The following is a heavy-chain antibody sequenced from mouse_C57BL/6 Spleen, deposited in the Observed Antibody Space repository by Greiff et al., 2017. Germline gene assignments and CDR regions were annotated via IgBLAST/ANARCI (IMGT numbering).Heavy chain of an antibody. CDR1: GFTFSSYA. CDR2: ISDGGSYT. CDR3: ATDYDAGDYAMDY. Sequence: EVQGVESGGGLVKPGGSLKLSCAASGFTFSSYAMSWVRQTPEKRLEWVATISDGGSYTYYPDNVKGRFTISRDNAKNNLYLQMSHLKSEDTAMYYCATDYDAGDYAMDYWGQGTSVTVSS. D-gene: IGHD2-12*01. J-gene: IGHJ4*01. V-gene: IGHV5-4*01.